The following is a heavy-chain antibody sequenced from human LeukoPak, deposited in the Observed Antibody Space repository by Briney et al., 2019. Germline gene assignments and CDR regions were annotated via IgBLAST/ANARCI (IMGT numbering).Heavy chain of an antibody. Sequence: GGSLRLSCAASGFTFDDYGMSWVRQAPGKGLEWVSSISSSSSYIYYADSVKGRFTISRDNAKNSLYLQMNSLRAEDTAVYYCARVGVSAVAGKGGYYYYYMDVWGKGTTVTISS. CDR2: ISSSSSYI. CDR3: ARVGVSAVAGKGGYYYYYMDV. V-gene: IGHV3-21*01. J-gene: IGHJ6*03. D-gene: IGHD6-19*01. CDR1: GFTFDDYG.